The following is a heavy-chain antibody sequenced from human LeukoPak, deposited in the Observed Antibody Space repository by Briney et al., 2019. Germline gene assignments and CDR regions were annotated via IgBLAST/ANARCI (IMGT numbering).Heavy chain of an antibody. V-gene: IGHV3-7*01. J-gene: IGHJ4*02. CDR2: IKHDGSER. CDR1: GFTFSSAW. CDR3: ASPYYDILTSYGLDYFDY. Sequence: GGSLRLSCAASGFTFSSAWMSWVRQAPGKGLELVAIIKHDGSERYYVDSVKGRFTISRDNAKNSLYLLMNSLRDDDAAVYYCASPYYDILTSYGLDYFDYWGQGTLVTVSS. D-gene: IGHD3-9*01.